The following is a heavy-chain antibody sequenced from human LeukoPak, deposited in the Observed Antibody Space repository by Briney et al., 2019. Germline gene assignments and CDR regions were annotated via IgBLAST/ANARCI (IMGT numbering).Heavy chain of an antibody. V-gene: IGHV1-46*01. J-gene: IGHJ5*02. Sequence: ASVKVSCKASGYTSTTNYIHWVRQAPGQGLEWVGMLNPSHGSTTYAQKFQGRLTVTRDMSARTVYMELSSLRSDDTAVYYCARDAPSYSDSAGWFDPWGQGTLVTVSS. CDR2: LNPSHGST. CDR1: GYTSTTNY. CDR3: ARDAPSYSDSAGWFDP. D-gene: IGHD1-26*01.